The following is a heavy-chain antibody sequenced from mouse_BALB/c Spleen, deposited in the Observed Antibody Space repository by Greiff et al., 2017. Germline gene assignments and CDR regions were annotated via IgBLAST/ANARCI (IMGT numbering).Heavy chain of an antibody. V-gene: IGHV3-2*02. D-gene: IGHD2-4*01. CDR3: ERYDNDDDGHYYAMDY. J-gene: IGHJ4*01. CDR1: GYSFTSDYA. Sequence: EVLLVESGPGLVKPSPSLSLTCTATGYSFTSDYAWNWIRQFPGNKLGWMGFISYSGSTGYNPSLKSRNSFTRDTSKNQFYLQLNSVTTEDTATYYCERYDNDDDGHYYAMDYWGQGTSVTVSS. CDR2: ISYSGST.